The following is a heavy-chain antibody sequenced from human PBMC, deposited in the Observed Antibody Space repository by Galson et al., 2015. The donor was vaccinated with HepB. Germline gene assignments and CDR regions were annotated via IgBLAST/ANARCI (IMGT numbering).Heavy chain of an antibody. Sequence: SLRLSCAASGFIFSSCDMNWVRQAPGKGLEWVSRINSDGSSTDYADSVKGRFTISRDNAKNTLYLQINSLRAEDTAVYYCVRGSPTHGDHVGYWGQGTLVTVSS. J-gene: IGHJ4*02. CDR2: INSDGSST. D-gene: IGHD4-17*01. V-gene: IGHV3-74*01. CDR1: GFIFSSCD. CDR3: VRGSPTHGDHVGY.